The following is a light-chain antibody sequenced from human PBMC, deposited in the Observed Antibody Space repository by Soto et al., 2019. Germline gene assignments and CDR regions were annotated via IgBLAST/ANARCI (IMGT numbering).Light chain of an antibody. V-gene: IGKV1-39*01. CDR3: HQTWSWRSWT. J-gene: IGKJ1*01. CDR2: GAS. Sequence: TVVDRVTITCRASQSINTFLNWYQQRPGKAPNLLIYGASNVQSGVPSRFSCNGSGTGFTLTISSLLLEELATSYGHQTWSWRSWTSGRGT. CDR1: QSINTF.